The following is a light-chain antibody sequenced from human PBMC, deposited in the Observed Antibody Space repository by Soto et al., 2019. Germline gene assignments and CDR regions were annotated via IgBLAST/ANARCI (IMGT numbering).Light chain of an antibody. J-gene: IGKJ5*01. CDR2: GAS. CDR1: QNVNSN. CDR3: QQYNNWPLT. Sequence: EIVMTQSPATLSVSPGERATLSCRASQNVNSNLAWYQQKPGQAPRLLIYGASTRATGIPARFSSSGSGTDFTLTISSLQSENFAVYYCQQYNNWPLTFGQGTRLEIK. V-gene: IGKV3-15*01.